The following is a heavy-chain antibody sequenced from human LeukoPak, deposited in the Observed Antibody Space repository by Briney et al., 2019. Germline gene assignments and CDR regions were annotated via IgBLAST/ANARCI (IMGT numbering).Heavy chain of an antibody. CDR1: GFTLSSYG. V-gene: IGHV3-33*01. CDR2: LWYDGRTQ. Sequence: GGPLRLSCEASGFTLSSYGMHWVRQAPGKGLEWVAILWYDGRTQHYADSVKGRFTISRDNAKNTLYLQMNSLRAEDTAVYYCASPDGYTFSWYAMDVWGKGTTVAVSS. CDR3: ASPDGYTFSWYAMDV. J-gene: IGHJ6*04. D-gene: IGHD2-2*02.